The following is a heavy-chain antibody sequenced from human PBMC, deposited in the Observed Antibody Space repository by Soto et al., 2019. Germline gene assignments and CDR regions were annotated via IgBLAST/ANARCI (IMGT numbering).Heavy chain of an antibody. CDR2: ISYTVDA. J-gene: IGHJ4*02. Sequence: VQLQESGPGLVKPSEPLSLTCSVSAGSISRYYWGWVRQSPGEGLEWIAHISYTVDASYNPSLSSRVTIALDTAKNQIALSLMSVTAADTAVYYCVGSLMSRAMESFDYWGQGTPVTVTS. V-gene: IGHV4-59*01. D-gene: IGHD5-18*01. CDR3: VGSLMSRAMESFDY. CDR1: AGSISRYY.